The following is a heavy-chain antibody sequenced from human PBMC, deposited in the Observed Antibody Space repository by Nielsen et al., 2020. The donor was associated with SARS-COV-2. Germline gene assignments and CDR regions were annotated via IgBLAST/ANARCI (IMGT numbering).Heavy chain of an antibody. J-gene: IGHJ6*03. CDR1: GFTFSSYS. Sequence: GESLKISCAASGFTFSSYSMNWVRQAPGKGLEWVAVIWYDGSNKYYADSVKGRFTISRDNSKNTLYLQMNSLRAEDTAVYYCAREFGVSSSSHYYYYMDVWGKGTTVTVSS. V-gene: IGHV3-33*08. CDR3: AREFGVSSSSHYYYYMDV. D-gene: IGHD6-6*01. CDR2: IWYDGSNK.